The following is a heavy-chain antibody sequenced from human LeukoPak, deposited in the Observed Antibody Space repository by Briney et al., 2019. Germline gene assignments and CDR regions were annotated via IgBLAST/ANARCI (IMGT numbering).Heavy chain of an antibody. J-gene: IGHJ6*02. CDR1: GFTFSSYG. CDR3: ARSPGIAVAGTTYYYYYGMDV. V-gene: IGHV3-33*01. D-gene: IGHD6-19*01. CDR2: IWYDGSNE. Sequence: GGSLRLSCAASGFTFSSYGMHWVRQAPGKGLEWVAVIWYDGSNEYYADSVKGRFTISRDNSKNTLYLQMNSLRAEDTAVYYCARSPGIAVAGTTYYYYYGMDVWGQGTTVTVSS.